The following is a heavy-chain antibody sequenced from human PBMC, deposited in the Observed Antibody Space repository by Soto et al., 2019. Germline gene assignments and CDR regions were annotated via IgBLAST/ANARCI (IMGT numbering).Heavy chain of an antibody. CDR1: GYTFTSYD. V-gene: IGHV1-8*01. Sequence: DSVKVSCKASGYTFTSYDIYWVRQATGQGLEWMGWMNPNTGNSAYAQKFQGRVTVTSDTSIYTVNMELNSLRSEDTAAYYCASRSETNGCNGFRPDKYYFAFRGQGTLVAVFS. CDR3: ASRSETNGCNGFRPDKYYFAF. CDR2: MNPNTGNS. D-gene: IGHD6-19*01. J-gene: IGHJ4*02.